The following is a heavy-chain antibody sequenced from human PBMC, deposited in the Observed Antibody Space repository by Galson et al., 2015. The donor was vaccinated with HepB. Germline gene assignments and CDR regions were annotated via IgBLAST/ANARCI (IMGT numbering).Heavy chain of an antibody. D-gene: IGHD5-12*01. J-gene: IGHJ4*02. CDR3: ARGWLRLNYFDY. Sequence: SVKVSCKASGYTSTSYAMHWVRQAPGQRLEWMGWINAGNGNTKYSQKFQGRVTITRDTSASTAYMELSSLRSEDTAVYYCARGWLRLNYFDYWGQGTLVTVSS. CDR2: INAGNGNT. V-gene: IGHV1-3*01. CDR1: GYTSTSYA.